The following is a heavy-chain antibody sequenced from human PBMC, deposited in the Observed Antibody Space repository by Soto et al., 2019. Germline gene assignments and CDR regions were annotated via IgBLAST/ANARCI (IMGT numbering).Heavy chain of an antibody. J-gene: IGHJ6*02. D-gene: IGHD6-6*01. CDR3: ARASSSSHGGYYYYGMDV. CDR1: GGTFSSYA. Sequence: QVQLVQSGAEVKKPGSSVKVSCKASGGTFSSYAISWVRQAPGQGLEWMGGIIPIFGTANYAQKFQGRVTITADKSTITAYMELSSLRSEDTAVYYCARASSSSHGGYYYYGMDVWGQGTTVTVSS. V-gene: IGHV1-69*06. CDR2: IIPIFGTA.